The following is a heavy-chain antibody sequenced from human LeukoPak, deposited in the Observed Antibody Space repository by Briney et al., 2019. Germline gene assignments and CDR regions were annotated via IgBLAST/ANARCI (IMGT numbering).Heavy chain of an antibody. CDR3: TTITYYDSSGYYPP. Sequence: GSLRHSCAASGFTFSNAWMSWVRQAPGKGLEWVGRIKSKTDGGTTDYAAPVKGRFTISRDDSKNTLYLQMNSLKTEDTAVYYCTTITYYDSSGYYPPWGQGTLVTVSS. D-gene: IGHD3-22*01. CDR2: IKSKTDGGTT. J-gene: IGHJ4*02. CDR1: GFTFSNAW. V-gene: IGHV3-15*01.